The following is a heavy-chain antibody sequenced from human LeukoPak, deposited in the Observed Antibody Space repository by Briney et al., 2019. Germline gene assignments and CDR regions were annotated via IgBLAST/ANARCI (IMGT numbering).Heavy chain of an antibody. J-gene: IGHJ4*02. CDR1: GGSIRNHH. CDR2: VFFTVGT. CDR3: ARELYHFDR. Sequence: SGTLSLSCSVSGGSIRNHHWTWIRQSPGKGLEWIGHVFFTVGTDYSPSLRGRITISADRSKNQIYLKLGSVTAADTAVYYCARELYHFDRWGQGALVTVSS. D-gene: IGHD2-8*01. V-gene: IGHV4-59*11.